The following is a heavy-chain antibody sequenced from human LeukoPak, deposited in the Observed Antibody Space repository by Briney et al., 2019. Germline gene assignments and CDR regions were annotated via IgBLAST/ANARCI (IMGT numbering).Heavy chain of an antibody. CDR2: IYNTGST. D-gene: IGHD2-21*01. CDR1: GFSVGSTY. J-gene: IGHJ3*02. Sequence: PGGSLRLSCAASGFSVGSTYMTWVRQTPRKGLEWVSVIYNTGSTYYADSARGRFSISRDISENAVSLQMNSLRSEDTAVYYCVRHVTGDCGRNCYSPDAYDIWGQGTLVTVSS. CDR3: VRHVTGDCGRNCYSPDAYDI. V-gene: IGHV3-53*01.